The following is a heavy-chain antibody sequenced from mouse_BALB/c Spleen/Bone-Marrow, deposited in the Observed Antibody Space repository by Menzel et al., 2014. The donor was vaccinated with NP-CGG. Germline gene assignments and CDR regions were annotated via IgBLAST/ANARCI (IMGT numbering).Heavy chain of an antibody. CDR2: IYPGSGST. D-gene: IGHD3-1*01. J-gene: IGHJ3*01. V-gene: IGHV1-55*01. CDR3: ARFSQLGLLAY. CDR1: GYNFTSYW. Sequence: QVQLQQPGAGLVKPGTSVKLSCKASGYNFTSYWINWVTLRPGQGLEWIGDIYPGSGSTNYNEKFKSKATLTVDTSSSTAYMQLSSLASEDSALYYCARFSQLGLLAYWGQGTLVTVSA.